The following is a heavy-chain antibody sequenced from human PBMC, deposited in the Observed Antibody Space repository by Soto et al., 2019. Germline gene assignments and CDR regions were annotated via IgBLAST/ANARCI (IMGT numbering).Heavy chain of an antibody. CDR1: GFTFSNAW. CDR3: TTGRDGYTRYYFDY. J-gene: IGHJ4*02. Sequence: GGSLRLSCAASGFTFSNAWMNWVRQAPGKGLEWVGRIKSKTDGGTTDYAAPVKGRFTISRDDSKNTLYLQMNSLKTEDTAVYFCTTGRDGYTRYYFDYWGQGTLVTVSS. D-gene: IGHD5-12*01. CDR2: IKSKTDGGTT. V-gene: IGHV3-15*07.